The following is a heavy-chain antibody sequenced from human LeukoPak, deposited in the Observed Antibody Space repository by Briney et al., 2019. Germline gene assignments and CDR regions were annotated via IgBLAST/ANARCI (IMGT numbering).Heavy chain of an antibody. D-gene: IGHD2-2*01. J-gene: IGHJ5*02. V-gene: IGHV4-34*01. CDR2: INHSGST. Sequence: SETLSLTCTVSGGSISSYYWSWIRQPPGKGLEWIGEINHSGSTNYNPSLKSRVTISVDTSKNQFSLKLSSVTAADTAVYYCARGPLGYCSSTSSAPPACGGFDPWGQGTLVTVSS. CDR3: ARGPLGYCSSTSSAPPACGGFDP. CDR1: GGSISSYY.